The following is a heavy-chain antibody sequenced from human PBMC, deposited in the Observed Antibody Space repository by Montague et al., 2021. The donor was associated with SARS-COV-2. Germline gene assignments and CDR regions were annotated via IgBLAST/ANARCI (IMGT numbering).Heavy chain of an antibody. J-gene: IGHJ4*02. CDR1: GFTFSPYW. Sequence: SLRLSCAASGFTFSPYWMHWVRQTPGKGLRWVSRIDIDGSGTRYADSVRGRFTISRDNTKKTLYLEMNSLRVEDTAVYYCARSRAGAAHFDLWGREILVTVSS. D-gene: IGHD6-13*01. V-gene: IGHV3-74*01. CDR2: IDIDGSGT. CDR3: ARSRAGAAHFDL.